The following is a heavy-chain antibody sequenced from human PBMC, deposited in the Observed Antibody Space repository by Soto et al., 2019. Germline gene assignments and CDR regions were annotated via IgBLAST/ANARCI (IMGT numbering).Heavy chain of an antibody. V-gene: IGHV4-39*07. Sequence: SETLSLTCTVSDDSITSGAYYWGLIRQPPGKGLEWIGTIQYRGSTYYNPSLKSRVTMSVDTSKKQFSLKLSSVTAADTAVYYCARNSPVPDYGDYLDYWGQGALVTVSS. CDR1: DDSITSGAYY. CDR2: IQYRGST. J-gene: IGHJ4*02. CDR3: ARNSPVPDYGDYLDY. D-gene: IGHD4-17*01.